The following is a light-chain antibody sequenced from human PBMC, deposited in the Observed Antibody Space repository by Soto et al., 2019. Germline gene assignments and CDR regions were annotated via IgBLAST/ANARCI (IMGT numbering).Light chain of an antibody. J-gene: IGLJ1*01. CDR2: EVS. V-gene: IGLV2-8*01. Sequence: QSALTQPPSASGSPGQSVTISCTGTSSDVGGYNYVSWYQQHPGKAPKLIIYEVSKRPSGVPDRFSGSKSGKTASLTVSGLQAEDEAEYYCSSYAGSNNFVFGTGTKLTVL. CDR1: SSDVGGYNY. CDR3: SSYAGSNNFV.